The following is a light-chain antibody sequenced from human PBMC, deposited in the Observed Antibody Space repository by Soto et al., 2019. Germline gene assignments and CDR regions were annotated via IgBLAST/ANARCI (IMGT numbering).Light chain of an antibody. J-gene: IGKJ4*01. V-gene: IGKV1-12*01. CDR3: QQANSFPLS. Sequence: DIQMTPSPSSVSASVGDRVTITCRASQDISNWLAWYQQKPGKAPNLLIYAASSLQSGVPSRFSGSGSGTDFTLTINSLQPEDFATYYCQQANSFPLSFGGGTMVEIK. CDR2: AAS. CDR1: QDISNW.